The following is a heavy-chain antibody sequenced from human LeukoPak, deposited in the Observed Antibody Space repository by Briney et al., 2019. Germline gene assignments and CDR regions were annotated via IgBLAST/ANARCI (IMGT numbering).Heavy chain of an antibody. D-gene: IGHD3-10*01. Sequence: GGSLRLSCAASGFIFSNAWMSWVRQAPGKGLEWVGRIKSKTDGGTTDYAAPVKGRFTISREDSKNTLYLQMNSLKTEDTAVYYCTQISMVRGGARNWGQGTLVTVSS. V-gene: IGHV3-15*01. CDR2: IKSKTDGGTT. CDR1: GFIFSNAW. CDR3: TQISMVRGGARN. J-gene: IGHJ4*02.